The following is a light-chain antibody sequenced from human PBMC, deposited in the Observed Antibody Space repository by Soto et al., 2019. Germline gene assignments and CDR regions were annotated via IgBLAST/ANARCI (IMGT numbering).Light chain of an antibody. Sequence: DIQMTQSPSTLSASVGDRVTITCRASQTISMWLAWYQQKPGKAPELLIYMASNLKSGVPSRFSVSGSGTEFTLTISGLQADDFSTFYCQQYSTPPWTFGHGTRVEIK. J-gene: IGKJ1*01. CDR2: MAS. CDR3: QQYSTPPWT. CDR1: QTISMW. V-gene: IGKV1-5*03.